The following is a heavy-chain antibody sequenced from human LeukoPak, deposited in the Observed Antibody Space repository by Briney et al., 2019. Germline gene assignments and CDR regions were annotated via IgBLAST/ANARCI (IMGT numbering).Heavy chain of an antibody. CDR1: GGSISSYY. CDR3: ARGGDSSGPDDAFDI. Sequence: SETLSLTCTVSGGSISSYYWSWIRQPPGKGLEWIGYIYYSGSTNYNPSLKSRVTISLDTSKNQFSLKLSSVTAADTAVYYCARGGDSSGPDDAFDIWGQGTMVTVSS. D-gene: IGHD6-19*01. V-gene: IGHV4-59*01. CDR2: IYYSGST. J-gene: IGHJ3*02.